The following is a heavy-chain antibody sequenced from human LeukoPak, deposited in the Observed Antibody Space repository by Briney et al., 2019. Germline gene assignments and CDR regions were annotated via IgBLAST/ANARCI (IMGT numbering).Heavy chain of an antibody. V-gene: IGHV4-61*09. CDR3: ARGTRAWYYFDF. J-gene: IGHJ4*02. CDR2: IYTRGST. D-gene: IGHD2-8*02. Sequence: SETLSLTCTVSGGSINSSSYYWSWIRQPAGKGLEWIGHIYTRGSTNYNPSLKSRVTISVDTSKNQFSLKLSSVSAADTAVYYCARGTRAWYYFDFWGQGSLVTVSS. CDR1: GGSINSSSYY.